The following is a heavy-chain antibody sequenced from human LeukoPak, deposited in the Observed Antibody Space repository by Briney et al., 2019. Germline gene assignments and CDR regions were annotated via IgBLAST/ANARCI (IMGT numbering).Heavy chain of an antibody. J-gene: IGHJ4*02. CDR2: INHSGSI. CDR3: ARGGFYCGGDCYVDY. CDR1: GGSFSPYY. V-gene: IGHV4-34*01. D-gene: IGHD2-21*02. Sequence: PSETLSLTCAVYGGSFSPYYWSWIRQPSGKGLEWIGEINHSGSINYNPSLKSRVTISVDTSKNQFSLRLSSVTAADTAVYYCARGGFYCGGDCYVDYWGQGTLVTVSS.